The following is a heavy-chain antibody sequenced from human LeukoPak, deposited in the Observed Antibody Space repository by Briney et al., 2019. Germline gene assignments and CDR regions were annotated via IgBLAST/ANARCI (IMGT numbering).Heavy chain of an antibody. V-gene: IGHV4-39*07. CDR2: IFYSGST. D-gene: IGHD2-2*01. CDR1: GGSISSSSYY. Sequence: SETLSLTCTVSGGSISSSSYYWGWVRQPPGNGLDWIGSIFYSGSTYYNTALKSRVSISADTSKNQFSLKLSSVTAADTAVYYCARVCCSSTSCYLHQFYGMDVWGQGTTVTVSS. CDR3: ARVCCSSTSCYLHQFYGMDV. J-gene: IGHJ6*02.